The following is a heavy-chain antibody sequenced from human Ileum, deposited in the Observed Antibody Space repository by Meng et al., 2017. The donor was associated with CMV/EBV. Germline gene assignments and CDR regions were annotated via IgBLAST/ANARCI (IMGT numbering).Heavy chain of an antibody. CDR1: GASISRYY. V-gene: IGHV4-59*12. CDR2: IYYSGTT. J-gene: IGHJ5*02. D-gene: IGHD2-15*01. Sequence: SETLSLTCTVSGASISRYYWNWIRQSPGKGLEWRGFIYYSGTTNYNPSLKSRVTISVDTSKNQFSLKLNSVTAADTAVYYCARVGGSRGGYSPLNWFDPWGPGTLVTVSS. CDR3: ARVGGSRGGYSPLNWFDP.